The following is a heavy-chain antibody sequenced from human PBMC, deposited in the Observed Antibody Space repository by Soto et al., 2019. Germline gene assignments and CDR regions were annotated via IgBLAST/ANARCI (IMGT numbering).Heavy chain of an antibody. D-gene: IGHD3-10*01. CDR3: ARWAYYYGSGGIDY. J-gene: IGHJ4*02. V-gene: IGHV1-3*01. CDR2: INAGNGNT. CDR1: GYTFTSYA. Sequence: QVQLVQSGAEVKKPGASVKVSCKASGYTFTSYAMHWVHQAPGQRLEWMGWINAGNGNTKYSQKFQGRVTITRDTSASTAYMELSSLRSEDTAVYYCARWAYYYGSGGIDYWGQGTLVTVSS.